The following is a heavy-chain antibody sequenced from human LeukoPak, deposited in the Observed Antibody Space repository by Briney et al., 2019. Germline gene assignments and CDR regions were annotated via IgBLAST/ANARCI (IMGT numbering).Heavy chain of an antibody. CDR2: INHSGST. D-gene: IGHD6-19*01. CDR3: ARGVAVAGRRFDY. V-gene: IGHV4-34*01. Sequence: PSETLSLTCAVYGGSFSGYYWSWIRQPPGKGLEWIGEINHSGSTNYNPSLKSRVTISVDTSKNQFSLKLSSVTAADTAVYYCARGVAVAGRRFDYWGQGTLVTVSS. CDR1: GGSFSGYY. J-gene: IGHJ4*02.